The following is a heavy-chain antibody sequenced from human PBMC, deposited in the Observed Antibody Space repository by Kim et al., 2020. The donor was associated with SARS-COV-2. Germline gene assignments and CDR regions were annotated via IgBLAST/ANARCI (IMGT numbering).Heavy chain of an antibody. J-gene: IGHJ4*02. D-gene: IGHD6-13*01. Sequence: GGSLRLSCAASGFTFSSYEMNWVRQAPGKGLEWVSYISSSGSTIYYADPVKGRFTISRDNAKNSLYPQMNSLRAEDTAVYYCTIGSPFDYWGQGTLVTVSS. CDR3: TIGSPFDY. CDR2: ISSSGSTI. V-gene: IGHV3-48*03. CDR1: GFTFSSYE.